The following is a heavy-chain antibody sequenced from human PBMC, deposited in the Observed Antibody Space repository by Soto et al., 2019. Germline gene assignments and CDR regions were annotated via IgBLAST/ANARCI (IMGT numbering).Heavy chain of an antibody. J-gene: IGHJ4*02. CDR3: ATNRGYHFYYFAS. V-gene: IGHV4-31*03. CDR2: IYYSGTT. Sequence: SETLSLTCTVSGASIRTCGYYWTWIRQHPVKGLEWIGYIYYSGTTYYTPSLESRVTMSVDLSTNQFSLRLTSVTAADTAVYYCATNRGYHFYYFASWGQGALVTVSS. D-gene: IGHD6-25*01. CDR1: GASIRTCGYY.